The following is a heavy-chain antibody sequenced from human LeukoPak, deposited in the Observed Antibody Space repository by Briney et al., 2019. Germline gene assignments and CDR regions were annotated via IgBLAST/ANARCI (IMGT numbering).Heavy chain of an antibody. V-gene: IGHV3-48*03. CDR2: ISCSGSTI. CDR1: GFTFSSYE. CDR3: ARGRLRYCSSTSCYPTEYFQH. D-gene: IGHD2-2*01. J-gene: IGHJ1*01. Sequence: GGSLRLSCAASGFTFSSYEMNWVRQAPGKGLEWVSYISCSGSTIYYADSVKGRFTISRDNAKNSLYLQMNRLRAEDTAVYYCARGRLRYCSSTSCYPTEYFQHWGQGTLVTVSS.